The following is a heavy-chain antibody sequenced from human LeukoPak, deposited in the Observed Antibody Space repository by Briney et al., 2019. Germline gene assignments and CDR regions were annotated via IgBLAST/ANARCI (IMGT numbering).Heavy chain of an antibody. CDR2: VSDSNGST. V-gene: IGHV3-23*01. CDR3: AKPPHGQWLAFDH. CDR1: GFTFSNYA. J-gene: IGHJ4*02. Sequence: PGGSLRLSCAASGFTFSNYAMSWVRQAPGQGLEWVSSVSDSNGSTYYADSVKGRFTISRDNSKNRLYLQMNSLRAEDTAVYYCAKPPHGQWLAFDHWGQGTLVTVSS. D-gene: IGHD6-19*01.